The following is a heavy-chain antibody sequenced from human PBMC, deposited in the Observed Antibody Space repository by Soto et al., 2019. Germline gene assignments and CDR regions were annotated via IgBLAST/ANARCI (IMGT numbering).Heavy chain of an antibody. CDR2: IWYDGSNK. V-gene: IGHV3-33*01. CDR3: ARGGIAVAGTHLDY. D-gene: IGHD6-19*01. CDR1: GFTFSSYG. Sequence: QVQLVESGGGVVQPGRSLRLSCAASGFTFSSYGMHWVRQAPGKGLEWVAVIWYDGSNKYYADSVKGRFTISRGNSKNTLYLQMNSLRAEDTAVYYCARGGIAVAGTHLDYWGQGTLVTVSS. J-gene: IGHJ4*02.